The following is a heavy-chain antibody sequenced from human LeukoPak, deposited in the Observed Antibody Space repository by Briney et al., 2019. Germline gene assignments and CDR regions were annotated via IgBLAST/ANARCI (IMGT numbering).Heavy chain of an antibody. J-gene: IGHJ4*02. Sequence: KPGGSLRLSCAASGFTFSSYSMNWVRQAPGKGLEWVSSISSSSSYIYYADSVKGRFTISRDNAKNSLYLQMNSLRAEDTAAYYCARGPSITMIVVEYDYWGQGTLVTVSS. CDR3: ARGPSITMIVVEYDY. CDR2: ISSSSSYI. CDR1: GFTFSSYS. V-gene: IGHV3-21*01. D-gene: IGHD3-22*01.